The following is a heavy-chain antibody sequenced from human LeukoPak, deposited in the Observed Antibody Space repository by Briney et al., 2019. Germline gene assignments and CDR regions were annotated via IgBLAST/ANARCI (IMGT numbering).Heavy chain of an antibody. D-gene: IGHD3-16*02. CDR2: IENDGSTT. Sequence: AGGSLRLSCAVSGFTLSSYLMHWVRQAPGKGLVWVSRIENDGSTTTYADSVKGRFTISRDNAKNTLYLQMNSLRAEDTAVYYCARGGYSAGFDIWGQRTMVTVSS. V-gene: IGHV3-74*01. CDR3: ARGGYSAGFDI. CDR1: GFTLSSYL. J-gene: IGHJ3*02.